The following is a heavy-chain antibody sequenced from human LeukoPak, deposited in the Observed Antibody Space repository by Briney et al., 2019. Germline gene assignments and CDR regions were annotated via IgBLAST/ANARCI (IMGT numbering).Heavy chain of an antibody. V-gene: IGHV3-30*14. J-gene: IGHJ4*02. Sequence: PGGSLRLSCAASGFTLSSYAMHWVRQAPGKGLEWVAVISYDGSNKYYADSVKGRFTISRDNSKNTLYLQMKSLRAEDTAVYYCARGQIGGYGTGTFDYWGQGTLVTVSS. D-gene: IGHD5-18*01. CDR2: ISYDGSNK. CDR3: ARGQIGGYGTGTFDY. CDR1: GFTLSSYA.